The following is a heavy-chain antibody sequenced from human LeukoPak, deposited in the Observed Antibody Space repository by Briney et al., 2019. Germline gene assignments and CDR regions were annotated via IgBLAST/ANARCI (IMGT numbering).Heavy chain of an antibody. V-gene: IGHV4-59*01. J-gene: IGHJ4*02. D-gene: IGHD6-19*01. Sequence: SETLSLTCTVSGGSISSYYWSWIRQPPGKGLEWLGYIYYSGSTNYNPSLKSRVTISVDTSKNQFSLKLSSVTAADTAVYYCARESYSSGWYTPFDYWGQGTLVTVSS. CDR3: ARESYSSGWYTPFDY. CDR2: IYYSGST. CDR1: GGSISSYY.